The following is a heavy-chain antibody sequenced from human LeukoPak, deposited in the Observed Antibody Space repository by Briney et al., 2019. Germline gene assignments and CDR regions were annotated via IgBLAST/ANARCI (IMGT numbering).Heavy chain of an antibody. V-gene: IGHV4-59*01. D-gene: IGHD4-17*01. CDR1: GGSMSSYY. Sequence: SETLSLTCTVSGGSMSSYYWSWIRQSPGKGLEWIGYTYYDGTTNYNPSLKSRVTISVDTSKNQFSLKLSSVTAADTAVYYCARVSTTTVTNRYYYYGMDVWGQGTTVTVSS. CDR3: ARVSTTTVTNRYYYYGMDV. J-gene: IGHJ6*02. CDR2: TYYDGTT.